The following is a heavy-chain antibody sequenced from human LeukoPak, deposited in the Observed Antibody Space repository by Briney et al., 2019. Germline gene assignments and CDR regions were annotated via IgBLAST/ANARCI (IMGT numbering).Heavy chain of an antibody. J-gene: IGHJ4*02. V-gene: IGHV3-21*01. D-gene: IGHD3-22*01. Sequence: PGGSLRLSCAASGFTFSSYSMNWVRQAPGKGLEWVSSISSSSSYIYYADSVKGRFTISRDNAKNSLYLQMNSLRAEDTAVYYCAKVPLVYDSSGYYDYWGQGTLVTVSS. CDR3: AKVPLVYDSSGYYDY. CDR2: ISSSSSYI. CDR1: GFTFSSYS.